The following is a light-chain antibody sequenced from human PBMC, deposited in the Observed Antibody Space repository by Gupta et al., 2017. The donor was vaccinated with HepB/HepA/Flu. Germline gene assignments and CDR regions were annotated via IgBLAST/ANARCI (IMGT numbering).Light chain of an antibody. J-gene: IGKJ2*01. CDR3: QYSSVTPYT. CDR1: RTIGNY. Sequence: DIQMTQSPSSLSASIGDRVTITCRASRTIGNYLNWYQQKPGKAPKLVIYAVSNVQSGVPSRVSGSASATDITLTINMLHPEDSATYYCQYSSVTPYTFGQGTKLEIK. CDR2: AVS. V-gene: IGKV1-39*01.